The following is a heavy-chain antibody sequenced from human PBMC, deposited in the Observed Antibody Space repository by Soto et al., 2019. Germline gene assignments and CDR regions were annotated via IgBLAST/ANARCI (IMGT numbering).Heavy chain of an antibody. CDR1: GGSISSFY. CDR2: IFYSGST. V-gene: IGHV4-59*01. CDR3: ARGEVTTTLEAFDI. Sequence: QVQLQESGPGLVKPSETLSLTCTVSGGSISSFYWSWIRQPPGKGLEWIGYIFYSGSTNYNPSLKSRVTISVDTSKNQFSLRLSSVTAADAAVYYCARGEVTTTLEAFDIWGQGTLVTVSS. J-gene: IGHJ3*02. D-gene: IGHD5-12*01.